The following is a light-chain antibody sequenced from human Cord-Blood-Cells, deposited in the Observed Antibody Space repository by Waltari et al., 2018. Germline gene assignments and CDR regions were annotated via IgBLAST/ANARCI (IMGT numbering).Light chain of an antibody. CDR1: QSSSSY. J-gene: IGKJ2*03. CDR3: QQSYSTPYS. CDR2: AAS. Sequence: DIQMTHSTHPLSASAGDRVTCTRRASQSSSSYLTWYQPKPGKAPKLMIYAASSWQSGVPSRFSGSGSGTDFTLTISSLQPEECATYYCQQSYSTPYSCGQGTKLEIK. V-gene: IGKV1-39*01.